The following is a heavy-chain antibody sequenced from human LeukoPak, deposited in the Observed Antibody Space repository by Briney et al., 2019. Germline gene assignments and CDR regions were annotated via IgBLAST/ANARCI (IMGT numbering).Heavy chain of an antibody. CDR2: ISSSGGTI. D-gene: IGHD5-18*01. CDR3: VRLNIYGFV. J-gene: IGHJ4*02. Sequence: GGSLRLSCAASGFTFSSYSMNWVRQAPGKGLEWVSYISSSGGTIFYADSVKGRFTISRDNAKNSLYLQMNSLRAEDTAVYYCVRLNIYGFVWGQGTLVTVSS. V-gene: IGHV3-48*04. CDR1: GFTFSSYS.